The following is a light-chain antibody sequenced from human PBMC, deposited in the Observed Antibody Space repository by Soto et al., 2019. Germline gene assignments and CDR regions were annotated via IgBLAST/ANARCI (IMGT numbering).Light chain of an antibody. Sequence: EIVLSQSPATLSLSPGERATLSCRASQSVSSYLSSYQQKPGQAPRRLIYDASNRATGIPARFSGSGSGTDFTLTISSLEPEDFAVYYCQQRSNWPPITFGQGTRLENK. V-gene: IGKV3-11*01. CDR2: DAS. J-gene: IGKJ5*01. CDR1: QSVSSY. CDR3: QQRSNWPPIT.